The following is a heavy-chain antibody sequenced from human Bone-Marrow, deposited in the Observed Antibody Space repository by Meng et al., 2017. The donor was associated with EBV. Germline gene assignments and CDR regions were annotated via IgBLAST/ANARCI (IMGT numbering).Heavy chain of an antibody. CDR3: ARDNVDTAMVPH. Sequence: GQRQESGPGLVKPSETLSLTCTVSGGSVSSGSYYWRWIRQPPGKGLELIGYIYYSGSTNYNPSLKSRVTISVDTSKNQFSLKLSFVTAADTAVYYCARDNVDTAMVPHWGQGTLVTVSS. CDR2: IYYSGST. D-gene: IGHD5-18*01. J-gene: IGHJ4*02. V-gene: IGHV4-61*01. CDR1: GGSVSSGSYY.